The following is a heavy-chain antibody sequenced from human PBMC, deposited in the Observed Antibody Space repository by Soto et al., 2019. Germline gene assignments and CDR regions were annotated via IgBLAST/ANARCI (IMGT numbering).Heavy chain of an antibody. Sequence: SETLSLTCTVSGGSISSYYWSWIRQPPGKGLEWIGYIYYGGSTNYNPSLKSRLSISADMSKNQFSLKLSSVTAADTAVYYCARDLDCSGGSCYDSGMDVWGQGTTVTVSS. CDR3: ARDLDCSGGSCYDSGMDV. J-gene: IGHJ6*02. D-gene: IGHD2-15*01. CDR1: GGSISSYY. V-gene: IGHV4-59*01. CDR2: IYYGGST.